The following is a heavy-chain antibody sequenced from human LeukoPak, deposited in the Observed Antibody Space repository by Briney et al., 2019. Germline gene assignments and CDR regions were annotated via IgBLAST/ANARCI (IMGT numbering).Heavy chain of an antibody. CDR3: ARNSKLRYFDWFDY. V-gene: IGHV3-48*04. D-gene: IGHD3-9*01. Sequence: GGSLRLSCAASGFTFSSYSMNWVRQAPGKGLEWVSYISSSSSTIQYADSVKGRFTISRDNAKNSLYLQMNSLRAEDTAVYYCARNSKLRYFDWFDYWGQGTLVTVSS. CDR2: ISSSSSTI. CDR1: GFTFSSYS. J-gene: IGHJ4*02.